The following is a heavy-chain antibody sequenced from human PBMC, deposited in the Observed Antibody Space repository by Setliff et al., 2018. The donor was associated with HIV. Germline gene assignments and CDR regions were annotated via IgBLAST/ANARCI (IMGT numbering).Heavy chain of an antibody. CDR3: ATYHYYDSSAYYIDLYYLDY. V-gene: IGHV1-8*03. CDR1: GYTFTSYD. CDR2: LNPKSGDT. D-gene: IGHD3-22*01. Sequence: ASVKVSCKTSGYTFTSYDVHWVRQATGQGLEWMGYLNPKSGDTGSAQRFQDRLTITADESTNTVYMELSSLRSDDTAVYYCATYHYYDSSAYYIDLYYLDYWGQGTLVTVSS. J-gene: IGHJ4*02.